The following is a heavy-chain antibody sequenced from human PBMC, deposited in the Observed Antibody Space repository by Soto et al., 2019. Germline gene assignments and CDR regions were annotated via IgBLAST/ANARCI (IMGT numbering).Heavy chain of an antibody. CDR2: FIPIFGTA. D-gene: IGHD3-22*01. Sequence: QVQLVQSGAEVKKPGSSVKVSCKASGGTFSSYTISWVRQAPGQGLEWMGGFIPIFGTATYSQKFQGRVRIIADESTSTAYMELSSLRSEDTAMYYCAMGGGWTRIGYDYEEPPFDYWGQGTLVTVSS. CDR1: GGTFSSYT. V-gene: IGHV1-69*12. J-gene: IGHJ4*02. CDR3: AMGGGWTRIGYDYEEPPFDY.